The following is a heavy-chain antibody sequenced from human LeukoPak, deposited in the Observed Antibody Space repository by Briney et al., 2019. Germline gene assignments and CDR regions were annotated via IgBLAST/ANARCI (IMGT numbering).Heavy chain of an antibody. D-gene: IGHD3-22*01. Sequence: GGSLRLSCAASGFTFSSYSMNWVRQAPGKGLEWVSYISSSSTIYYADSVKGRFTISRDNAKNSLYLQMNSLRAEDTAVYYCARDSSDPYYYDSSGLAPADYWGQGTLVTVSS. CDR2: ISSSSTI. CDR1: GFTFSSYS. J-gene: IGHJ4*02. V-gene: IGHV3-48*01. CDR3: ARDSSDPYYYDSSGLAPADY.